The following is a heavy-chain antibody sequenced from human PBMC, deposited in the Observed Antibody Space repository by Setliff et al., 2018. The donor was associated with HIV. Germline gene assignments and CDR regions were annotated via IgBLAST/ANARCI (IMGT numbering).Heavy chain of an antibody. Sequence: ASVKVSCKASGYTFTSYAISWVRRAPGQGLEWMGWISSYNENTNYAQSLQGRVTMTTDTPTSTAYMELRSLRSDDTAVYYCARDRAYGSGSPNWFDPWGQGTLVTVSS. V-gene: IGHV1-18*01. CDR1: GYTFTSYA. D-gene: IGHD3-10*01. CDR3: ARDRAYGSGSPNWFDP. J-gene: IGHJ5*02. CDR2: ISSYNENT.